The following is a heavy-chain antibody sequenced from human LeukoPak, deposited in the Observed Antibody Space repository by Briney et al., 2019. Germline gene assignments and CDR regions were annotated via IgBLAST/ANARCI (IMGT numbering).Heavy chain of an antibody. V-gene: IGHV1-8*01. Sequence: ASVTVSCKASGYTFTSYDINWVRQATGQGLEWMGWMNPNSGNTDYAQKFQGRVTMTRNTSISTAYMELSSLRSEETAVYYCAKDYDILTGYGMDVWGQGTTVTVSS. D-gene: IGHD3-9*01. CDR1: GYTFTSYD. CDR2: MNPNSGNT. CDR3: AKDYDILTGYGMDV. J-gene: IGHJ6*02.